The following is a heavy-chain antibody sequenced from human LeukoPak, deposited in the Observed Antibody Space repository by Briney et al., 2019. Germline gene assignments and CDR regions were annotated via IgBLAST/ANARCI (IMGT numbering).Heavy chain of an antibody. V-gene: IGHV3-23*01. CDR1: RFTFSSYA. Sequence: GGSLRLSCAASRFTFSSYAMSWVRQAPGMRLEWVSTIGGSGGGVYYADSVKGRFTISRDNSQSTLYLQMNSLRAEDTAVYYCAKYRGFGDSYDSWGQGTLVTVSS. CDR3: AKYRGFGDSYDS. CDR2: IGGSGGGV. D-gene: IGHD3-10*01. J-gene: IGHJ4*02.